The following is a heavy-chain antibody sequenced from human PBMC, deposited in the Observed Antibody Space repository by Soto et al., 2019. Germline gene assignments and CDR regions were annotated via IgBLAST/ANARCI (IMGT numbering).Heavy chain of an antibody. CDR3: AREPSSGWYEEGFDP. V-gene: IGHV1-69*13. J-gene: IGHJ5*02. CDR1: GGTFSSYA. D-gene: IGHD6-19*01. Sequence: VASVKVSCKASGGTFSSYAISWVRQAPGQGLEWMGGIIPIFGTANYAQKFQGRVTITADESTSTAYMELSSLRSEDTAVYYCAREPSSGWYEEGFDPWGQGTLVTVSS. CDR2: IIPIFGTA.